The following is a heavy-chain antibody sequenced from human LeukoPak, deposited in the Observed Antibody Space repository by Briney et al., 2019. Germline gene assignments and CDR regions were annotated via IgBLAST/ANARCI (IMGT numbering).Heavy chain of an antibody. CDR3: ARGGPRLTYCSSTSCYYPIGAHNWFDP. V-gene: IGHV1-18*01. Sequence: ASVTVSCKASGYTFTSYSISWVRQAPGQGLEWMGWISAYNGNTNYAQKLRGRVTMTTDTSTSTAYMELRSLRSDDTAVYYCARGGPRLTYCSSTSCYYPIGAHNWFDPWGQGTLVTVSS. CDR1: GYTFTSYS. D-gene: IGHD2-2*01. J-gene: IGHJ5*02. CDR2: ISAYNGNT.